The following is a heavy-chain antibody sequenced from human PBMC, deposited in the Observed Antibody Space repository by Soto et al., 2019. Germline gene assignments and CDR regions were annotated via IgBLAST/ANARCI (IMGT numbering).Heavy chain of an antibody. CDR3: AREKWLRLSGNWFDP. J-gene: IGHJ5*02. CDR1: GFTVSENY. V-gene: IGHV3-66*01. CDR2: IYSGGIT. D-gene: IGHD5-12*01. Sequence: GGSLRLSCAASGFTVSENYMSWVRQAPGKGLEWVSVIYSGGITYYADFVKGRFTISKDNSKNTLFLRMSSLRVEDTAVYYCAREKWLRLSGNWFDPWGQGTLVTVSS.